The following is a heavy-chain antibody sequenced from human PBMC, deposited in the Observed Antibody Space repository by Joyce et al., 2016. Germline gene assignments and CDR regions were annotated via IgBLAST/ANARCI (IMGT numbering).Heavy chain of an antibody. Sequence: QVQLVQSGAEVKKPGDSVKVSCKASGYTFTAYYIHWVRQAPGQGVEWMGRINPNTGGIDYAQKFQGRVSMTRDTSVSTVYMELSSLKSDDTGVYFCARDFWSGYYSDHWDQGTLVTVSS. CDR3: ARDFWSGYYSDH. J-gene: IGHJ4*02. CDR2: INPNTGGI. CDR1: GYTFTAYY. D-gene: IGHD3-3*01. V-gene: IGHV1-2*05.